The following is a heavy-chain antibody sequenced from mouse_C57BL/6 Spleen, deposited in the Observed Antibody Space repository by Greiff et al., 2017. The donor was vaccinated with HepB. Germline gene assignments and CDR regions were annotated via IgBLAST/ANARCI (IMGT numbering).Heavy chain of an antibody. CDR2: IYPRSGNT. Sequence: VQRVESGAELARPGASVKLSCKASGYTFTSYGISWVKQRTGQGLEWIGEIYPRSGNTYYNEKFKGKATLTADKSSSTAYMELRSLTSEDSAVYFCARSGNWGDYWGQGTTLTVSS. D-gene: IGHD4-1*01. CDR3: ARSGNWGDY. V-gene: IGHV1-81*01. J-gene: IGHJ2*01. CDR1: GYTFTSYG.